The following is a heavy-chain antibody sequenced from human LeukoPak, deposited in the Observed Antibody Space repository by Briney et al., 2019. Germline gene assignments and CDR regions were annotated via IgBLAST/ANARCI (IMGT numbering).Heavy chain of an antibody. CDR3: ARAGSVVPVAPDY. CDR1: GYTFTGYY. V-gene: IGHV1-2*02. J-gene: IGHJ4*02. Sequence: ASVKVSCKASGYTFTGYYMHWVRQAPGQGLEWMGWINPNSGGTNYAQKFQGRVTMTRDTSISTAYMELSRLRSDDTAVYYCARAGSVVPVAPDYWGQGTLVTVSS. CDR2: INPNSGGT. D-gene: IGHD2-2*01.